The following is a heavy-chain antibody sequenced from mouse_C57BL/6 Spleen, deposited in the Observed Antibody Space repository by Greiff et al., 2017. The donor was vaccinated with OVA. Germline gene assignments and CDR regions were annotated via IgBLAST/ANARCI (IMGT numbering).Heavy chain of an antibody. J-gene: IGHJ2*01. D-gene: IGHD2-1*01. CDR1: GYTFTDYE. CDR3: TIIYYGPFDY. V-gene: IGHV1-15*01. Sequence: QVQLQQSGAELVRPGASVTLSCKASGYTFTDYEMHWVKQTPVHGLEWIGAIDPETGGTAYNQKFKGKAILTADKSSSTAYMELRSLTSEDSAVYYCTIIYYGPFDYWGQGTTLTVSS. CDR2: IDPETGGT.